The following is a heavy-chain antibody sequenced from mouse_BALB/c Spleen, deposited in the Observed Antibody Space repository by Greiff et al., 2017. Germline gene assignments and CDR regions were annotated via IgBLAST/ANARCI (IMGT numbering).Heavy chain of an antibody. D-gene: IGHD1-1*01. CDR1: GYTFSSYW. Sequence: LVESGPELMKPGASVKISCKATGYTFSSYWIEWVKQRPGHGLEWIGEILPGSGSTNYNEKFKGKATFTADTSSNTAYMQLSSLTSEDSAVYYCASYYGSSYYAMDYWGQGTSVTVSS. V-gene: IGHV1-9*01. CDR2: ILPGSGST. J-gene: IGHJ4*01. CDR3: ASYYGSSYYAMDY.